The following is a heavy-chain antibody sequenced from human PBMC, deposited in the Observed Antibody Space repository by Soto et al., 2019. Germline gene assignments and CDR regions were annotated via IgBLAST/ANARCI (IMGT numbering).Heavy chain of an antibody. CDR1: GGTFSSYA. V-gene: IGHV1-69*13. CDR3: ARALYYDILTGYYSFDY. D-gene: IGHD3-9*01. J-gene: IGHJ4*02. Sequence: GASVKVSCKASGGTFSSYAISWVRQAPGQGLEWMGGIIPIFGTANYAQKFQGRVTITADESTSTAYMELSSLRSEDTAVYYCARALYYDILTGYYSFDYWGQGTLVTVSS. CDR2: IIPIFGTA.